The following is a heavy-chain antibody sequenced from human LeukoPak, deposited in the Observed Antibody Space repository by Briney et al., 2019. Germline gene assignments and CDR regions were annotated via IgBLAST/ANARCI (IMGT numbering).Heavy chain of an antibody. Sequence: GGSLRLSCAASGFTFSSYTMNWVRQAPGKGLEWVSSISTSSIYIYYTDSLKGRFTISRDNARNSLYLQMNSLRAEDTAVYYCARDNSVGDNAWWFDPWGQGTLVTVSS. CDR1: GFTFSSYT. V-gene: IGHV3-21*01. CDR2: ISTSSIYI. CDR3: ARDNSVGDNAWWFDP. D-gene: IGHD1-26*01. J-gene: IGHJ5*02.